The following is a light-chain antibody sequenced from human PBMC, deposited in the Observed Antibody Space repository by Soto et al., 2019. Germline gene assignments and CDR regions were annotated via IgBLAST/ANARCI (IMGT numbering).Light chain of an antibody. J-gene: IGKJ1*01. CDR2: DGT. CDR3: QQYNTYSPT. Sequence: DIQLTQSPSSLSASVGDRVTITCLASQGISSYLAWYHQKPVKAPNLLIYDGTSLENGVPSRFSGSGSGTEFTLTISSLQPDDFATYYCQQYNTYSPTFGQGTKVDI. V-gene: IGKV1-5*01. CDR1: QGISSY.